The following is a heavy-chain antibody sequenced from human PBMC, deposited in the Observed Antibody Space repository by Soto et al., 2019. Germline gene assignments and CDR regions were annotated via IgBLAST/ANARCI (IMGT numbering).Heavy chain of an antibody. D-gene: IGHD3-10*01. Sequence: QVQLVQSGAEVKKPGSSVKVSCKASGGTFSSYAISWVRQAPGQGLEWMGGIIPIFGTANYAQKFQGRVTITADEYKSTANMEVSSRKTEDTAVKYCARGGGDYYGSGTLVGYYYGMDVWGQGTTVTVSS. V-gene: IGHV1-69*01. CDR1: GGTFSSYA. J-gene: IGHJ6*02. CDR2: IIPIFGTA. CDR3: ARGGGDYYGSGTLVGYYYGMDV.